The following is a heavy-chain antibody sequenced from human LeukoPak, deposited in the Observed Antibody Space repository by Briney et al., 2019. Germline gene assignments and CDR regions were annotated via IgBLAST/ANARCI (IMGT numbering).Heavy chain of an antibody. J-gene: IGHJ5*02. V-gene: IGHV3-48*01. CDR1: GFTFSSYS. CDR3: AREGRHCSGGSCYSGWFDP. Sequence: PGGSLRLSCAASGFTFSSYSMSWVRQAPGKGLEWVSYISSSSSTIYYADSVKGRFTISRDNAKNSLYLQMSSLRAEDTAVYYCAREGRHCSGGSCYSGWFDPWGQGTLVTVSS. D-gene: IGHD2-15*01. CDR2: ISSSSSTI.